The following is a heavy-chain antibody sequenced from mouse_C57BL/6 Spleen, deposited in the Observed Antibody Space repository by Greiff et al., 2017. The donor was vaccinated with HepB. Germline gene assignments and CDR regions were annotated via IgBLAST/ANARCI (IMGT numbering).Heavy chain of an antibody. CDR1: GYSFTDYN. D-gene: IGHD1-1*01. V-gene: IGHV1-39*01. CDR3: ARENYYGSSSWYFDV. CDR2: INPNYGTT. Sequence: LVESGPELVKPGASVKISCKASGYSFTDYNMNWVKQSNGKSLEWIGVINPNYGTTSYNQKFKGKATLTVDQSSSTAYMQLNSLTSEDSAVYYCARENYYGSSSWYFDVWGTGTTVTVSS. J-gene: IGHJ1*03.